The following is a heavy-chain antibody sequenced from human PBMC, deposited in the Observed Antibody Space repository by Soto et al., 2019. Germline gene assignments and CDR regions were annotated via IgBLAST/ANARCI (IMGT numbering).Heavy chain of an antibody. CDR3: ARGRVGSCSGGACYRFLDP. CDR1: GYTFSNYE. J-gene: IGHJ5*02. V-gene: IGHV1-8*01. D-gene: IGHD2-15*01. CDR2: RNPNSGDT. Sequence: QEQLVQAGAEVKKPGASVKVSCKASGYTFSNYETIWVRQATGQGLELMGWRNPNSGDTVYAQTVQGRATMTRYTSGSTAYLEWSSLRSEDTAVYYCARGRVGSCSGGACYRFLDPLGQGTLVTVSS.